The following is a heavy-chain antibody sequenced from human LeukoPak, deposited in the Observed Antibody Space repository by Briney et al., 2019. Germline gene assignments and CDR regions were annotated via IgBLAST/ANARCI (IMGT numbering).Heavy chain of an antibody. V-gene: IGHV3-21*01. Sequence: GGSLRLSCAASGFTFSSYSINWVRRAPGKGLEWVSFISSTSSYIYYADSVKGRFTISRDNAKNSLHLQMNSLGAEDTAVYFCARDAVTQPRSDISGYYPPYHFDYWGEGTLVTVSS. CDR1: GFTFSSYS. CDR3: ARDAVTQPRSDISGYYPPYHFDY. CDR2: ISSTSSYI. J-gene: IGHJ4*02. D-gene: IGHD3-22*01.